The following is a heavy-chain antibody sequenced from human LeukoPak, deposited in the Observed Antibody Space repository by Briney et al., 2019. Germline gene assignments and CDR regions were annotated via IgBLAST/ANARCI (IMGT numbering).Heavy chain of an antibody. J-gene: IGHJ5*02. CDR1: GYTFTSYG. CDR2: ISAYNGNT. Sequence: ASVKVSCKASGYTFTSYGISWVRQPPGQGLEWMGWISAYNGNTNYAQKLQGRVTMTTDTSTSTAYMELRSLRSDDTAVYFCARVKGAQANNWFDPWGQGTLVTVSS. CDR3: ARVKGAQANNWFDP. V-gene: IGHV1-18*01.